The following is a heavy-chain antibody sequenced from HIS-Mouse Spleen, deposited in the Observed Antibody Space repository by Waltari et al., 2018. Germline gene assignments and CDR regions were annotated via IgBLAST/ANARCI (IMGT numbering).Heavy chain of an antibody. CDR2: IKQDGSEK. CDR1: GFTFSSYW. Sequence: EVQLVESGGGLVQPGGSLRLSCAASGFTFSSYWMSWVRQALGKGLEWVANIKQDGSEKYYVDSVKGRFTISRDNAKNSLYLQMNSLRAEDTAVYYCARGPGIAVADWFDPWGQGTLVTVSS. CDR3: ARGPGIAVADWFDP. D-gene: IGHD6-19*01. J-gene: IGHJ5*02. V-gene: IGHV3-7*01.